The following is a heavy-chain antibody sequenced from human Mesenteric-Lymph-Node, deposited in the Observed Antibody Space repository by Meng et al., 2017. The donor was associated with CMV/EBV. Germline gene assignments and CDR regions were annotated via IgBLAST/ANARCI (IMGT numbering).Heavy chain of an antibody. V-gene: IGHV1-2*06. Sequence: FTGYYRHWVRQAPGQGLEWMGRINPNSGGTNYAQKFQGRVTMTRDTSISTAYMELSRLRSDDTAVYYCALYYYGSGSYYNGESLDYWGQGTLVTVSS. D-gene: IGHD3-10*01. CDR1: FTGYY. CDR3: ALYYYGSGSYYNGESLDY. J-gene: IGHJ4*02. CDR2: INPNSGGT.